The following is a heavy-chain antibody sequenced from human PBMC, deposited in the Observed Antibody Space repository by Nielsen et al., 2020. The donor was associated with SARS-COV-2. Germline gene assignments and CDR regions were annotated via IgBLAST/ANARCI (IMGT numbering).Heavy chain of an antibody. V-gene: IGHV3-30*03. D-gene: IGHD1-14*01. Sequence: GGSLRLSCAASGFSFSNYGIHWVRQPPGKGLEWVAFISYDANNKYYADSVKGRFTISRDNSKNTLFLQMNSLRPEDTAVYFCARDGPTRATATDYWGQGTLVTVSS. CDR2: ISYDANNK. J-gene: IGHJ4*02. CDR3: ARDGPTRATATDY. CDR1: GFSFSNYG.